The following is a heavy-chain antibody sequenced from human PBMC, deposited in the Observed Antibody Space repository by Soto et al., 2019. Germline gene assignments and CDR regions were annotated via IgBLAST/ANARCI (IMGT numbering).Heavy chain of an antibody. CDR2: FDPEDGEI. CDR1: GHTLTELS. V-gene: IGHV1-24*01. D-gene: IGHD3-16*01. J-gene: IGHJ4*02. CDR3: VAGETRWPQSPFDY. Sequence: QVQLVQSGAEVKKPGASVKVSCRISGHTLTELSVHWVRQAPGKGLEWMGGFDPEDGEIIHAQKFQGRVTMTEDTSADSAYMEVSSLTSEDTAVYYCVAGETRWPQSPFDYWGQGTLVTVSS.